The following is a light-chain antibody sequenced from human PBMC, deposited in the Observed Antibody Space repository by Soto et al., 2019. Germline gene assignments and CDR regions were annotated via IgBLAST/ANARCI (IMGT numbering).Light chain of an antibody. CDR1: SSDVGGYNY. CDR3: SSYTSSSPYV. V-gene: IGLV2-14*01. J-gene: IGLJ1*01. CDR2: EVS. Sequence: ALTQPASVSGSPGQSITISCTGTSSDVGGYNYVSWYQQHPGKAPKLMIYEVSNRPSGVSNRFSGSKSGNTASLTISGLQAEDDADHYCSSYTSSSPYVFGTGTKVTVL.